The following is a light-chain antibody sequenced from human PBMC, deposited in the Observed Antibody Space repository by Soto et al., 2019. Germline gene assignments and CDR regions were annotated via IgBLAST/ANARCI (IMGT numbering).Light chain of an antibody. Sequence: QSALTQPPSVSGSPGQSVTISCTGASGDIGNYNRVSWYQQSPGTVPKPMIFEVSNRPSGVPDRFSGSKSGNTASLTISGLQAEDEADYYCSSFTSSNTWVFGGGIKVTVL. CDR2: EVS. V-gene: IGLV2-18*02. CDR3: SSFTSSNTWV. CDR1: SGDIGNYNR. J-gene: IGLJ3*02.